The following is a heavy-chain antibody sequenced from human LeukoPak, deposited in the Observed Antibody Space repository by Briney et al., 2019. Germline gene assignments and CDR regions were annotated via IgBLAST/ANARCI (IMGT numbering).Heavy chain of an antibody. V-gene: IGHV3-23*01. J-gene: IGHJ4*02. CDR2: ISGSGGGA. CDR3: AKYPVGHIVVVTAMRYFDY. CDR1: GFTFTTYA. D-gene: IGHD2-21*02. Sequence: GGSLRLSCAASGFTFTTYAMSWVRQAPGKGLEWVSGISGSGGGAFYTDSVKGRFTVSRDNSKNTLYLQMNSLRAEDTAVYYCAKYPVGHIVVVTAMRYFDYWGQGTLVTVSS.